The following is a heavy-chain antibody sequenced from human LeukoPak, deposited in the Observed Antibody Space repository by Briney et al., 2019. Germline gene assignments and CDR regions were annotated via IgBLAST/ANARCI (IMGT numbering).Heavy chain of an antibody. D-gene: IGHD3-3*01. Sequence: GRSLILSCAASGFTFSSYEMNWVRQAPGKGPEWVSYISSSGSNIYYADSVKGRFTISRDNAKNSLYLQMNSLRAEDTAVYYCARAVYDFWSGYDYWGQGTLVTVSS. J-gene: IGHJ4*02. CDR1: GFTFSSYE. V-gene: IGHV3-48*03. CDR3: ARAVYDFWSGYDY. CDR2: ISSSGSNI.